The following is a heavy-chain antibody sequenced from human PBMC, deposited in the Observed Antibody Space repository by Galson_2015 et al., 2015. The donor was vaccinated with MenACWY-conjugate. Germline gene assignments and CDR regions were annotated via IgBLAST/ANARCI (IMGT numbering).Heavy chain of an antibody. CDR3: ARAGGIDY. D-gene: IGHD3-16*01. V-gene: IGHV3-48*02. J-gene: IGHJ4*02. CDR2: ISSGSNSI. CDR1: GFSFSTYT. Sequence: SLRLSCEAPGFSFSTYTMNWVRQAPGKGLEWVSFISSGSNSIYYADSVKGRFTISRDNAKNSLYLQMDSLRDEDTAVYYCARAGGIDYWGQGTLVTVSS.